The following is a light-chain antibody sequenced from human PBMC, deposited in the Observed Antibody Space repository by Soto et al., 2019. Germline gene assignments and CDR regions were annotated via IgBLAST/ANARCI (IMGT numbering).Light chain of an antibody. CDR2: KGS. CDR3: QYWDDYSWT. V-gene: IGKV1-5*03. J-gene: IGKJ1*01. CDR1: QSITGW. Sequence: QMTQSPSTLSASVGDRVTITCRASQSITGWLAWYQQKPGKAPKFLIYKGSNLEGGVPSRFSGSGSGTEFTLPISSVQPDDFAPYYCQYWDDYSWTFGQGTKVEIK.